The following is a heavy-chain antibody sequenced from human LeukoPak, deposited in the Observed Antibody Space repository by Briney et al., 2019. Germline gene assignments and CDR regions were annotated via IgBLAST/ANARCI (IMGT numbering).Heavy chain of an antibody. J-gene: IGHJ4*02. CDR3: TTSLPHIVDVTASDGGN. Sequence: PGGSLRLSCAASGFTFSSYAMSWVRQAPGKGLEWVSAISGSGGSTYYADSVKGRFTISRDNAGNSLYLQMNSLRAEDTAVYYCTTSLPHIVDVTASDGGNWGQGTLVTVSS. CDR2: ISGSGGST. CDR1: GFTFSSYA. D-gene: IGHD2-21*02. V-gene: IGHV3-23*01.